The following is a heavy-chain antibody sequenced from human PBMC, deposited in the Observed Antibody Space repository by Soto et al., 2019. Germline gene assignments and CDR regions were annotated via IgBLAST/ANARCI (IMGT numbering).Heavy chain of an antibody. CDR2: ISGSGGST. D-gene: IGHD5-12*01. V-gene: IGHV3-23*01. CDR1: GFTFSNYA. Sequence: GGSLRLSCAASGFTFSNYAMSWVRQAPGKGLEWVSAISGSGGSTYYADSVKGRFTISRDNSKNTLYLQMNSLRAEDTAVYYCETKNTAGLPYYYYYYGMDVWGQGTTVTVSS. J-gene: IGHJ6*02. CDR3: ETKNTAGLPYYYYYYGMDV.